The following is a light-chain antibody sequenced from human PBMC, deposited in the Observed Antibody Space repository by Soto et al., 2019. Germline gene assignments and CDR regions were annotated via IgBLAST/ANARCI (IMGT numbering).Light chain of an antibody. CDR3: GAWDSSLNAAV. CDR2: DNT. V-gene: IGLV1-51*01. Sequence: QSVLRQPPSVSAAPGQKVTISCSGSSSNIGKNYVSWYQQLPGTAPKLIIYDNTDPVSGTPDRFSGSKSGTSATLGITGLQTGDEADYYCGAWDSSLNAAVFGGGTKVTVL. J-gene: IGLJ3*02. CDR1: SSNIGKNY.